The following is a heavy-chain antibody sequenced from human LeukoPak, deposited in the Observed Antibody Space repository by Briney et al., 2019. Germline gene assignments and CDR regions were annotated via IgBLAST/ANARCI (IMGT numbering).Heavy chain of an antibody. CDR1: GFTFSRYG. J-gene: IGHJ4*02. CDR2: ISISSHYI. D-gene: IGHD3-22*01. Sequence: KAGGSLRLSCAASGFTFSRYGMNWARQAPGKGLEWVSSISISSHYIYYADSVKGRFTISRDDAKNSLYLQMNSLRAEDTAVYYCARGSDTTAYSSLDYWGQGTLVTVSS. V-gene: IGHV3-21*01. CDR3: ARGSDTTAYSSLDY.